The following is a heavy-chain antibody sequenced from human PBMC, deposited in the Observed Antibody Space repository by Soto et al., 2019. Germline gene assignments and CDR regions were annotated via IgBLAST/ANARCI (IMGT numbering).Heavy chain of an antibody. CDR2: ISSSSSYI. J-gene: IGHJ4*02. V-gene: IGHV3-21*01. D-gene: IGHD5-18*01. CDR3: ARVYSYCDY. CDR1: GFIFSSYT. Sequence: EVQLVESGGGLVKPGGSLRLSCAASGFIFSSYTMNWVRQAPGKGLEWVSSISSSSSYIYYADTVKGRFTIARDKAKNSLYLQMNSRRAEDTAVYYCARVYSYCDYWGQGTLVTLSS.